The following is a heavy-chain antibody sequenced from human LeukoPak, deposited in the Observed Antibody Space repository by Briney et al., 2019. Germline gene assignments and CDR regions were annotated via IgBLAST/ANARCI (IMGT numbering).Heavy chain of an antibody. CDR1: GYTLTELS. J-gene: IGHJ4*02. V-gene: IGHV3-64D*06. Sequence: GASVKVSCKVSGYTLTELSMHWVRQAPGKGLEYVSAISSNGDNTYYADSVKGRFTISRDNSKNTLYLQMSSLRADDTAVYYCVRGTGYWGQGTLVTVSS. CDR3: VRGTGY. CDR2: ISSNGDNT.